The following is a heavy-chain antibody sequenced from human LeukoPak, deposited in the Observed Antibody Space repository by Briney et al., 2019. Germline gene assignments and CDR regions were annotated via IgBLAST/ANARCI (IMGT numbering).Heavy chain of an antibody. V-gene: IGHV1-2*04. CDR2: INPNSGGT. J-gene: IGHJ6*02. CDR3: ARELVVATYYYYGMDV. CDR1: GYTLTELS. Sequence: ASVKVSCKVSGYTLTELSMHWVRQAPGQGLEWMGWINPNSGGTNYAQKFQGWVTMTRDTSISTAYMELSRLRSDDTAVYYCARELVVATYYYYGMDVWGQGTTVTVSS. D-gene: IGHD2-15*01.